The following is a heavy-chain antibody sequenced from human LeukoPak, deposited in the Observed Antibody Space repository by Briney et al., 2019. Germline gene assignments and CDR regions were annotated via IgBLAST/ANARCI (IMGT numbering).Heavy chain of an antibody. CDR3: ARDMYSSAPAAFDI. Sequence: SSVKVSCKASGGTFSSYAISWVRQAPGQGLEWMGGIIPTFGTANYAQKFQGRVTITADESTSTAYMELSSLRSEDTAVYYCARDMYSSAPAAFDIWGRGTMVTVSS. CDR2: IIPTFGTA. V-gene: IGHV1-69*01. CDR1: GGTFSSYA. J-gene: IGHJ3*02. D-gene: IGHD6-25*01.